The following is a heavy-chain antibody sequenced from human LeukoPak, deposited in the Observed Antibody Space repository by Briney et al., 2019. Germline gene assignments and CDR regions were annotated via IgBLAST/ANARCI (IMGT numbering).Heavy chain of an antibody. Sequence: SETLSLTCTVSGGSISSGGYYWSWIRQHPGKGLEWIGYIYYSGSTYYNPSLKSRVTISVDTCKNQFSLKLSSVTAADTAVYYCARLGSSSWYDAFDIWGQGTMVTVSS. CDR3: ARLGSSSWYDAFDI. CDR2: IYYSGST. CDR1: GGSISSGGYY. D-gene: IGHD6-13*01. J-gene: IGHJ3*02. V-gene: IGHV4-31*03.